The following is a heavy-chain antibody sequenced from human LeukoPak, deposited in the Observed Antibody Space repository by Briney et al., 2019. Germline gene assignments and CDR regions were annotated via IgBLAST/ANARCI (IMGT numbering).Heavy chain of an antibody. Sequence: GESLKISCKGSGYSFPIYWIAWVRQMPGKGLEWMGIIYPGDSDTRYSPSFQGQVTFSADKSISTAYPQWSSLKASDTAMYYCARRRFCSSTGCYARAFDIWGQGTMVTVSS. CDR3: ARRRFCSSTGCYARAFDI. CDR1: GYSFPIYW. J-gene: IGHJ3*02. CDR2: IYPGDSDT. D-gene: IGHD2-2*01. V-gene: IGHV5-51*01.